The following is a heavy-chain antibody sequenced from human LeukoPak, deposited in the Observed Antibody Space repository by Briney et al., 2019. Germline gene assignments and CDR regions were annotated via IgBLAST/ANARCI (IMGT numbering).Heavy chain of an antibody. D-gene: IGHD5-12*01. Sequence: GALRLSCAASGFTLSSHWMTWVRQAPGKGPEWVASINKDGSEEHYMDSVKARFTISRDNAKNSLSLQMNSLRAEDTAVYYCVRDGGVSGYDLLDYWGQGTLVTVSS. V-gene: IGHV3-7*01. J-gene: IGHJ4*02. CDR1: GFTLSSHW. CDR2: INKDGSEE. CDR3: VRDGGVSGYDLLDY.